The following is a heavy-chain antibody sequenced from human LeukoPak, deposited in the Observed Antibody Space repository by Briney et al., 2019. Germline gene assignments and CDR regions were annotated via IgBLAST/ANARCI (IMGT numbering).Heavy chain of an antibody. CDR1: GFTFSSYG. CDR3: AIGRVPGWLLSPLFDN. Sequence: PGGSLRLSCAASGFTFSSYGMPWVRQAPGKGLEYVSAISTNGDSTYYANSVKGRFTISRDNSKNTLYLQMGSLRAEDMAVYYCAIGRVPGWLLSPLFDNWGQGTQVTVSS. J-gene: IGHJ4*02. CDR2: ISTNGDST. V-gene: IGHV3-64*01. D-gene: IGHD3-3*01.